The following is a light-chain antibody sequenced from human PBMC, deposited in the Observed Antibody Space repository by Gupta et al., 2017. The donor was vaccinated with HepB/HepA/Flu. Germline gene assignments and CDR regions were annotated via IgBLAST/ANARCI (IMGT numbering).Light chain of an antibody. CDR1: QGISW. J-gene: IGKJ5*01. CDR3: QQANSFPLT. Sequence: IKMTQSPLFVYASVGNTVTITCRASQGISWLAWYQQKPGKAPNLLIYAASTLQSGVPSRFSGSGSGTSFTLTISSLQPEDFATYYCQQANSFPLTFGQGTRLEIK. CDR2: AAS. V-gene: IGKV1D-12*01.